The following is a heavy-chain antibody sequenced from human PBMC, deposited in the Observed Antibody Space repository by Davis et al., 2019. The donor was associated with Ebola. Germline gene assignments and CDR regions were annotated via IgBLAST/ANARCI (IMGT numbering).Heavy chain of an antibody. V-gene: IGHV1-69*04. CDR3: ARTTGYSSGWYPYVGIIDY. CDR1: GGTFSSYA. CDR2: IIPILGIA. Sequence: AASVKVSCKASGGTFSSYAISWVRQAPGQGLEWMGRIIPILGIANYAQKFQGRVTITADKSTSTAYMELSSLRSEDTAVYYCARTTGYSSGWYPYVGIIDYWGQGTLVTVSS. J-gene: IGHJ4*02. D-gene: IGHD6-19*01.